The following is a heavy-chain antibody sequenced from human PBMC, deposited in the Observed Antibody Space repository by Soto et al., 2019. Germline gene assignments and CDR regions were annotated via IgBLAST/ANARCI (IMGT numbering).Heavy chain of an antibody. V-gene: IGHV4-34*01. CDR2: INHSGST. CDR3: ARGKRVAGRPFDY. J-gene: IGHJ4*02. Sequence: SETLSLTCAVYGGSFSGYYWSWIRQPPGKGLEWIGEINHSGSTNYNPSLKSRVTISVDTSKNQFSLKLSSVTAADTAVYYCARGKRVAGRPFDYWGQGTLVTVSS. D-gene: IGHD6-19*01. CDR1: GGSFSGYY.